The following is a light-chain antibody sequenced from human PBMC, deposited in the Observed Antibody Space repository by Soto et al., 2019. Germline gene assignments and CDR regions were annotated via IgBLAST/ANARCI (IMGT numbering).Light chain of an antibody. CDR2: AAS. CDR1: QGISSY. CDR3: QQYNTYST. V-gene: IGKV1-8*01. J-gene: IGKJ5*01. Sequence: AILMTQSPSSFSASPGDRVTITCRASQGISSYLAWYQQKPGKAPKLLIYAASTLQSGVPSRFSGSGSGTEFTLTISSLQPDDFATYYCQQYNTYSTFGQGTRLEIK.